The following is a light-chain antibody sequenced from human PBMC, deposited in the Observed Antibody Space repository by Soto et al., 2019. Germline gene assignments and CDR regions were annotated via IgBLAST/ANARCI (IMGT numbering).Light chain of an antibody. CDR1: SSDVGGYNF. Sequence: QSALTQPPSASGSPGQSVAVSCTGTSSDVGGYNFVSWYQHHPGKAPKLLIFEVNKRPSGIPDRFSGSKSGTSATLGITGFQTGDEADYYCGSWDSSLSAYVFGTGTQLTVL. CDR2: EVN. J-gene: IGLJ1*01. V-gene: IGLV2-8*01. CDR3: GSWDSSLSAYV.